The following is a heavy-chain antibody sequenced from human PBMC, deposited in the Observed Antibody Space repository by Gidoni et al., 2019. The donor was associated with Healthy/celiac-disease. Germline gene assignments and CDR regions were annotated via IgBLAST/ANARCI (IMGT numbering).Heavy chain of an antibody. D-gene: IGHD3-3*01. CDR2: IYHSGST. CDR3: LGLDFWSGPPGWGAFDI. Sequence: QVQLQESGPGLVKPSETLSLTCTVSGYSISSGYYWGWIRQPPGKGLEWIGSIYHSGSTYYNPSLKSRVTISVDTSKNQFSLKLSSVTAADTAVYYCLGLDFWSGPPGWGAFDIWGQGTMVTVSS. V-gene: IGHV4-38-2*02. CDR1: GYSISSGYY. J-gene: IGHJ3*02.